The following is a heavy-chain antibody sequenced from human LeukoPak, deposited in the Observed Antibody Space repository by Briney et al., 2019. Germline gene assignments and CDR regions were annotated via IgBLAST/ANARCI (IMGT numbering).Heavy chain of an antibody. V-gene: IGHV3-9*01. CDR3: AKDRYGDYPDAFDY. D-gene: IGHD4-17*01. J-gene: IGHJ4*02. Sequence: SGRSLRLSCAASGFTFDDYAMHWVRQAPGKGLEWVSGISWNSGSIGYADSVKGRFTISRDNAKNSLYLQMNSLRAEDTALYYCAKDRYGDYPDAFDYWGQGTLVTVSS. CDR2: ISWNSGSI. CDR1: GFTFDDYA.